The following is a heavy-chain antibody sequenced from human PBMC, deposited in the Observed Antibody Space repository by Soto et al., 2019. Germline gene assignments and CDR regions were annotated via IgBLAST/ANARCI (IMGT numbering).Heavy chain of an antibody. V-gene: IGHV6-1*01. J-gene: IGHJ5*02. CDR1: GDSVSSNSAA. CDR2: TYYRSKWYN. CDR3: AREGDSSNPTENWFDP. Sequence: SPTLSLPCAISGDSVSSNSAAWNWIRQSPSRGLEWLGRTYYRSKWYNDYAVSVKSGITINPDTSKNQFSLQLNSVTPEDTAVYYCAREGDSSNPTENWFDPWGQGTLVTVSS. D-gene: IGHD6-13*01.